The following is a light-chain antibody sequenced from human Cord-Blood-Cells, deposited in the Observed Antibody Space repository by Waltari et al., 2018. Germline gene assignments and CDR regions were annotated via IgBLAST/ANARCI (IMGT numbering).Light chain of an antibody. Sequence: ELVLTQSPATLSLSPGVRATLCCRASQSVSSYLAWYQQKPGQAPKLDIYDASNRSTGIRARFSGRGSGTYFTLTISSLEPEDFAVYYCQQRRNWYSFGQGTKLEIK. CDR1: QSVSSY. V-gene: IGKV3-11*01. CDR3: QQRRNWYS. J-gene: IGKJ2*03. CDR2: DAS.